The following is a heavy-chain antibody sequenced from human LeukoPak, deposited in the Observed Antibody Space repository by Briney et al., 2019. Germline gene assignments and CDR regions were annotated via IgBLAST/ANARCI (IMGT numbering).Heavy chain of an antibody. D-gene: IGHD3-3*01. V-gene: IGHV1-8*03. CDR3: ARRGGYYDFWSGPFDY. Sequence: SVKVSCKASGYTFTSYDINWVRQATGQGLEWMGWMNPNSGNTGYAQKFQGRVTITRNTSISTAYMELSSLRSEDTALYYCARRGGYYDFWSGPFDYWGQGTLVTVSS. CDR1: GYTFTSYD. CDR2: MNPNSGNT. J-gene: IGHJ4*02.